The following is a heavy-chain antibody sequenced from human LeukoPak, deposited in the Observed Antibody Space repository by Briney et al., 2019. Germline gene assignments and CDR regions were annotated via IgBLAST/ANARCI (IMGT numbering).Heavy chain of an antibody. Sequence: SETLSLTCIVSGGSISSSSYYWGWIRQPPGKGLEWIGSLYYSGSTSYNPSLKSRVTISVDTSKNQFSLKLNSVTAADTAVYYCARRGGNDYWGQGTLVTVSS. CDR2: LYYSGST. CDR3: ARRGGNDY. V-gene: IGHV4-39*01. CDR1: GGSISSSSYY. D-gene: IGHD2-15*01. J-gene: IGHJ4*02.